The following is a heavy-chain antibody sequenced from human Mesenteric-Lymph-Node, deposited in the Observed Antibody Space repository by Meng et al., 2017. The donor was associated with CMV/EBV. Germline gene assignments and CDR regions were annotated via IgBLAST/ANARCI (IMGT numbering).Heavy chain of an antibody. D-gene: IGHD2-2*02. V-gene: IGHV3-53*01. Sequence: GGSLRLSCAASGFTVSSNYMNWVRQAPGKGLEWVSIIYSGGSTYYADSVKGRFTISRDNSKNTLYLRMNSLRAEDTAVYYCARDQRYCSSTSCYTFDYWGQGTLVTVSS. CDR2: IYSGGST. CDR1: GFTVSSNY. CDR3: ARDQRYCSSTSCYTFDY. J-gene: IGHJ4*02.